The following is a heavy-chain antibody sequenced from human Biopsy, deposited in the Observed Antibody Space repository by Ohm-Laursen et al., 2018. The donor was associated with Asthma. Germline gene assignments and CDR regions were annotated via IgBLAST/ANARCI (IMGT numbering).Heavy chain of an antibody. CDR1: GFTFGDYW. Sequence: GSLRLSCTASGFTFGDYWMSWVRQVPGKGLEWVANIKHDGSEKNHVDSLKGRFTISRDNAKNSLYLQMNSLRAEDTAVYYCARRWRSYDSSNYYLDQWGQGTLVTVSS. CDR3: ARRWRSYDSSNYYLDQ. D-gene: IGHD3-22*01. CDR2: IKHDGSEK. V-gene: IGHV3-7*01. J-gene: IGHJ4*02.